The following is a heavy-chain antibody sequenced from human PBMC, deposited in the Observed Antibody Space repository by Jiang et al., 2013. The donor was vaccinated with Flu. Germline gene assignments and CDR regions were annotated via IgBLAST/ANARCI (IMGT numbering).Heavy chain of an antibody. CDR1: GYTFTSYD. CDR2: MNPNSGNT. D-gene: IGHD4-23*01. V-gene: IGHV1-8*01. J-gene: IGHJ3*02. CDR3: ATFLRWYSQDPGIDAFDI. Sequence: VKKPGASVKVSCKASGYTFTSYDINWVRQATGQGLEWMGWMNPNSGNTGYAQKFQGRVTMARNTSISTAYMELSSLRSEDTAVYYCATFLRWYSQDPGIDAFDIWGQGTMVTVSS.